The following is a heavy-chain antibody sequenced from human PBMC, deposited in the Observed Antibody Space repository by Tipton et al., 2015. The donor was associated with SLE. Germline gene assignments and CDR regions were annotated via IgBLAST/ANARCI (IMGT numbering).Heavy chain of an antibody. V-gene: IGHV4-61*01. D-gene: IGHD5-18*01. CDR1: GGSISSSTYY. CDR2: IYYTGVT. CDR3: ARDTPMGL. Sequence: TLSLTCTVSGGSISSSTYYWGWIRQPPGKGLEWIGFIYYTGVTNYNPSLKGRITISLDTSKNQFSLTLNSVTAADTAVYYCARDTPMGLWGQGTLVTVSS. J-gene: IGHJ4*02.